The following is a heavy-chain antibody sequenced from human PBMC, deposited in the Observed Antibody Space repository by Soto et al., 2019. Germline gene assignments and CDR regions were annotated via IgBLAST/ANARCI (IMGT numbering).Heavy chain of an antibody. Sequence: QVQLVESGGGVVQPGRSLRLSCAASGFTFSSYAMHWVRQAPGKGLEWVAVISYDGSNKYYADSVKGRFNISRDNSKNSLYLQMNSLRAEGTAVYYCARDRMATTDYWGQGTLVTVSS. D-gene: IGHD5-12*01. CDR2: ISYDGSNK. J-gene: IGHJ4*02. CDR3: ARDRMATTDY. CDR1: GFTFSSYA. V-gene: IGHV3-30-3*01.